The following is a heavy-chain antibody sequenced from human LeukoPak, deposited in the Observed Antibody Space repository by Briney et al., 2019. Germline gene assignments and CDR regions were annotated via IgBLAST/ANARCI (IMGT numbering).Heavy chain of an antibody. CDR3: ARGGPNVVVPAAIRFDP. J-gene: IGHJ5*02. Sequence: SETLSLTCTVSGGSISSGDYYWSWIRQPPGKGLEWIGYIYYSGSTYYNPSLKSRVTISVDTSKNQFSLKLSSVTAADTAVYYCARGGPNVVVPAAIRFDPWGQGTLVTVSS. CDR1: GGSISSGDYY. CDR2: IYYSGST. V-gene: IGHV4-30-4*01. D-gene: IGHD2-2*01.